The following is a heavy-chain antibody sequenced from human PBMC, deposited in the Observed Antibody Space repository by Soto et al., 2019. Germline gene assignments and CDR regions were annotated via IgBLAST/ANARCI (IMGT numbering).Heavy chain of an antibody. CDR1: GGTFYTYT. CDR3: ARIPRYSFPTSDDLDS. CDR2: ITPIYPTT. J-gene: IGHJ4*02. V-gene: IGHV1-69*15. D-gene: IGHD5-18*01. Sequence: QVQLVQSGAGVRKPGSSVQVSCKASGGTFYTYTFSWVRQAPGQGLEWMGSITPIYPTTNYAEKFQGRLTVTADGSTNTAYMELNSLTSDDTAVYYCARIPRYSFPTSDDLDSWGQGTLVTVSS.